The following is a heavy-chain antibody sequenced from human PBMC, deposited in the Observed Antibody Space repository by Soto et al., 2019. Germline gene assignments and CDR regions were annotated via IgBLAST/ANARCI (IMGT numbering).Heavy chain of an antibody. J-gene: IGHJ6*02. V-gene: IGHV3-74*01. CDR3: ARAIRRTAYYYAMDV. CDR1: RFIFSNYW. Sequence: GGSLRLSCEASRFIFSNYWMHWVRHAPGKGLVWVSRINSDGSSTGYADSVKGRFTILRDNAKNTLYLQLNSLTVEDTGVYFCARAIRRTAYYYAMDVWGRGNTVTVSS. CDR2: INSDGSST. D-gene: IGHD3-10*01.